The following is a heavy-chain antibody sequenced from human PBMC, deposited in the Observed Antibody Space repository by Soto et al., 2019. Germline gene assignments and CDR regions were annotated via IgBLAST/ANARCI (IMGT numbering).Heavy chain of an antibody. V-gene: IGHV3-23*01. CDR1: GFIFSEYA. D-gene: IGHD6-13*01. J-gene: IGHJ6*02. CDR2: IGGAGSNI. Sequence: GGSLRLSCAASGFIFSEYAMTWVRQAPGKGLEWVSVIGGAGSNIHYVDSVEGRFTVSRDDSKNTLYLRMDSLRVEDTAVYYCARDGSQGMADYYYYYGMDVWGQGTTVTVSS. CDR3: ARDGSQGMADYYYYYGMDV.